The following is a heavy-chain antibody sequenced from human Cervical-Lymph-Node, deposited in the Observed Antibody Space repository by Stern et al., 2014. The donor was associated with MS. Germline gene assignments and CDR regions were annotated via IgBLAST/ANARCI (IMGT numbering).Heavy chain of an antibody. D-gene: IGHD2/OR15-2a*01. CDR1: GYSFSDLY. Sequence: VQLVESGAEAKKPGASLKVSCKASGYSFSDLYIHWVRQAPGQALEWMGRIHPKSGGTKYAQKFRGRVTMTSDTSSSTAHMELSRLTSDDTAIYYCTRGDLVIVSVVLGRFDPWGQGTLATVAS. V-gene: IGHV1-2*06. CDR2: IHPKSGGT. CDR3: TRGDLVIVSVVLGRFDP. J-gene: IGHJ5*02.